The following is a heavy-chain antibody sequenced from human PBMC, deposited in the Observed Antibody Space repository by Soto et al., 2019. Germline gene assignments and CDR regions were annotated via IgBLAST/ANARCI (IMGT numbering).Heavy chain of an antibody. J-gene: IGHJ5*02. D-gene: IGHD3-3*01. Sequence: ETLSPTGRVSGATISGYYWTWIRQPAGKGLEWIGRIYSSGNTKYNPSLQSRVTMSLDTSNNQFSLRLTSVTAADTAVYYCARGQRFSDWFDPWGQGTLVTVYS. CDR2: IYSSGNT. V-gene: IGHV4-4*07. CDR1: GATISGYY. CDR3: ARGQRFSDWFDP.